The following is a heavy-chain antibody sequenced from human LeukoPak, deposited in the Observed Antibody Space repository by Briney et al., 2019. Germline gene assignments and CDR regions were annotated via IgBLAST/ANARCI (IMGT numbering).Heavy chain of an antibody. Sequence: GRSLRLSCAASGFTFDDYAMHWVRQAPGKGLEWVSVIYSGGSTYYADSVKGRFTISRDNSKNTLYLQMNSLRAEDTAVFYCAKGISYYYDSGGHYLDYWGQGTLVTVSS. CDR2: IYSGGST. CDR1: GFTFDDYA. J-gene: IGHJ4*02. V-gene: IGHV3-23*03. CDR3: AKGISYYYDSGGHYLDY. D-gene: IGHD3-22*01.